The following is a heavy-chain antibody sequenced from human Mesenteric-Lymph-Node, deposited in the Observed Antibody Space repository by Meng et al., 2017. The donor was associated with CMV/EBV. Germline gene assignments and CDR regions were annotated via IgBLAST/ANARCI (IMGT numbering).Heavy chain of an antibody. V-gene: IGHV4-39*01. Sequence: SETLSLTCTVSGGSISSNIYYWGWIRQPPGKGLEWVGSTYYSGGTYHNPSLKSRVTISVDTFKNQFSLRLSSVTAADTAVYYCTRRPIYSSSSGTDYWGPGTLVTVSS. CDR2: TYYSGGT. D-gene: IGHD6-6*01. CDR3: TRRPIYSSSSGTDY. J-gene: IGHJ4*02. CDR1: GGSISSNIYY.